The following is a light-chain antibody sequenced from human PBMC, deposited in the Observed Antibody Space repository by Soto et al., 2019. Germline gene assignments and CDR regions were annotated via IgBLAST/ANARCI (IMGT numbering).Light chain of an antibody. Sequence: EIVLTQSPGTLSLSPGERATLSCRASQSVSSSYLAWYQQKPGQAPRLLIYGASSRATGIPDRFSGSGSGTDFTLTISRLEPADFAVYFCQQYGRSATFTFGPGTKVDIK. CDR2: GAS. V-gene: IGKV3-20*01. CDR1: QSVSSSY. CDR3: QQYGRSATFT. J-gene: IGKJ3*01.